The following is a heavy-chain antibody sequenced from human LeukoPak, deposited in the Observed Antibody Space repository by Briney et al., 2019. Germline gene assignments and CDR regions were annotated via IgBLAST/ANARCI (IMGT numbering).Heavy chain of an antibody. CDR3: ASCPTARFGELNGFDP. J-gene: IGHJ5*02. CDR1: GGSISSSSYY. Sequence: KPSETLSLTCTVSGGSISSSSYYWGWIRQPPGKGLEWIGSIYYSGSTYYNPSLKSRVTISVDTSKNQFSLKLSSVTAADTAVYYCASCPTARFGELNGFDPWGQGTLVTVSS. CDR2: IYYSGST. D-gene: IGHD3-10*01. V-gene: IGHV4-39*01.